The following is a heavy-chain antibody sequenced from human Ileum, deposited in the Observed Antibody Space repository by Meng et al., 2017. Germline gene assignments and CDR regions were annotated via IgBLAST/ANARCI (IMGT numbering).Heavy chain of an antibody. CDR3: ARHGGYYQGF. V-gene: IGHV4-4*02. Sequence: QGELREPGPGLVKPSGSRSLPCAVLSVSITSDTYCSWVRLPPGKGLEWIGQISQSGSTFYNPSLKSRVTMSVDKSKSQFSLMLTSVTAADTAVYYCARHGGYYQGFWGQGTLVTVFS. D-gene: IGHD4-23*01. CDR1: SVSITSDTY. CDR2: ISQSGST. J-gene: IGHJ4*02.